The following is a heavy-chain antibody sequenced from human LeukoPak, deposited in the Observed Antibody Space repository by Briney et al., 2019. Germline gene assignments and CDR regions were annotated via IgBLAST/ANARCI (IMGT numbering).Heavy chain of an antibody. CDR1: VCTFSSYT. Sequence: SVKVSCKASVCTFSSYTISWVRQAPGQGLEWMGRIIPILGIANYAQKFQGRVTITADKSTSTAYMELSSLRSEDTAVYYCASGVYDSSGYSDFDYWGQGTLVTVST. D-gene: IGHD3-22*01. V-gene: IGHV1-69*02. CDR2: IIPILGIA. J-gene: IGHJ4*02. CDR3: ASGVYDSSGYSDFDY.